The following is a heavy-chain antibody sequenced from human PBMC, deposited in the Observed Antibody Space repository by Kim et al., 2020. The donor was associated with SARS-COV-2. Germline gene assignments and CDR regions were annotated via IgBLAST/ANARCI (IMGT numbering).Heavy chain of an antibody. CDR1: GFTFSDYY. Sequence: GGSLRLSCAASGFTFSDYYMSWIRQAPGKGLEWVSYISSSSSYTNYADSVKGRFTISRDNAKNSLYLQMNSLRAEDTAVYYCARDLYCSSTSCLLDRKNSHFDYWGQGTLVTVSS. J-gene: IGHJ4*02. CDR3: ARDLYCSSTSCLLDRKNSHFDY. CDR2: ISSSSSYT. D-gene: IGHD2-2*01. V-gene: IGHV3-11*05.